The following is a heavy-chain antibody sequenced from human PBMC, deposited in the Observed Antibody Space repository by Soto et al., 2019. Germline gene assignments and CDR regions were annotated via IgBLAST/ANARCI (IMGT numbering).Heavy chain of an antibody. CDR1: GGSISSYY. D-gene: IGHD3-10*02. Sequence: SETLSLTCTVSGGSISSYYWSWIRQPPGKGLEGVGYIYYSGSTKYNPSLKSRVTISVDTSKNQFSLKLSSVTAADTAVYYCARVGACSCCDYHYYGMSFWGQGTKVTVYS. J-gene: IGHJ6*02. CDR3: ARVGACSCCDYHYYGMSF. V-gene: IGHV4-59*01. CDR2: IYYSGST.